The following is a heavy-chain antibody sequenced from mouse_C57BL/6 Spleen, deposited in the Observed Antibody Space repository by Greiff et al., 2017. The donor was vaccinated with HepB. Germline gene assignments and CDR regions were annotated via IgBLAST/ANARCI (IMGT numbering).Heavy chain of an antibody. CDR3: ARKGYGSQAWFAY. D-gene: IGHD1-1*01. Sequence: EVQLQQSGPELVKPGASVKISCKASGYTFTDYYMNWVKQSHGKSLEWIGDINPNNGGTSYNQKFKGKATLTVDKSSSTAYMELRSLTSEDSAVYYCARKGYGSQAWFAYWGQGTLVTVSA. CDR2: INPNNGGT. CDR1: GYTFTDYY. V-gene: IGHV1-26*01. J-gene: IGHJ3*01.